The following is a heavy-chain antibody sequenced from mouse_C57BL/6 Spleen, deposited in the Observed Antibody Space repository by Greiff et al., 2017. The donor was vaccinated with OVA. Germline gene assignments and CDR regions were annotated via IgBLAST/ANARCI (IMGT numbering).Heavy chain of an antibody. V-gene: IGHV5-17*01. CDR3: AKGNYYGSSRYWYFDV. D-gene: IGHD1-1*01. Sequence: EVKLMESGGGLVKPGGSLKLSCAASGFTFSDYGMHWVRQAPEKGLEWVAYISSGSSTIYYAATVTGRFTISRDNAKNTLFLQMTSLRSEDTAMYYCAKGNYYGSSRYWYFDVWGTGTTVTVSS. CDR2: ISSGSSTI. CDR1: GFTFSDYG. J-gene: IGHJ1*03.